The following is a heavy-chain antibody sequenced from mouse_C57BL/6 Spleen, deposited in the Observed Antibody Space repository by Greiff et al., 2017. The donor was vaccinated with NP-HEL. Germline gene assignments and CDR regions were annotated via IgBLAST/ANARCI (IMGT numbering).Heavy chain of an antibody. CDR3: ARHKRTTVREAWYFDV. CDR1: GFTFSSYG. Sequence: EVQRVESGGDLVKPGGSLKLSCAASGFTFSSYGMSWVRQTPDKRLEWVATISSGGSYTYYPDSVKGRFTISRDNAKNTLYLQMSSLKSEDTAMYYCARHKRTTVREAWYFDVWGTGTTVTVSS. D-gene: IGHD1-1*01. V-gene: IGHV5-6*01. CDR2: ISSGGSYT. J-gene: IGHJ1*03.